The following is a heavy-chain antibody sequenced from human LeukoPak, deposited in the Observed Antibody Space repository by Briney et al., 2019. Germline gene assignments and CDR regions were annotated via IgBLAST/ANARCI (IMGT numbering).Heavy chain of an antibody. D-gene: IGHD3-10*01. CDR3: ARSTHYRSGNDY. CDR1: GYSFTTYW. V-gene: IGHV5-51*01. J-gene: IGHJ4*02. Sequence: GESLKISCKGSGYSFTTYWIGWVRQMPGKGLEWMGIIYPGDSDARYSPSFQGQVTISVDKSIGTAYLQWSSLKASDTAMYYCARSTHYRSGNDYWGQGTLVTVSS. CDR2: IYPGDSDA.